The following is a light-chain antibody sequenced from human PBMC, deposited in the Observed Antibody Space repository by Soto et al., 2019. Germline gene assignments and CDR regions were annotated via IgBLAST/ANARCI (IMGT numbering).Light chain of an antibody. CDR3: QQYGTSPFT. CDR1: QSVSSSY. CDR2: GAS. Sequence: DIVLTQSPCTLSLSPGERATLSCRASQSVSSSYVAWYQQKPGQAPRLLIYGASSRATGIPDRFSGSGSETDFTLIISRLEPEDFAVYYCQQYGTSPFTFGPGTKVDIK. J-gene: IGKJ3*01. V-gene: IGKV3-20*01.